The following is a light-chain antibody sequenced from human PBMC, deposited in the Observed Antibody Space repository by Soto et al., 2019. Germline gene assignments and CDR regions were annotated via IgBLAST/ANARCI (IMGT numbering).Light chain of an antibody. V-gene: IGKV3-15*01. J-gene: IGKJ4*01. Sequence: EIVMTQSPAPLSVSPGEGATLSCKASQNVYNNLAWYQQRPGQPPRLLIYDASTTATAISARFRGSGYGTEVTLTDSSRQSEDFAFHFCPQCSNWPFTFGGGTKVEIK. CDR3: PQCSNWPFT. CDR2: DAS. CDR1: QNVYNN.